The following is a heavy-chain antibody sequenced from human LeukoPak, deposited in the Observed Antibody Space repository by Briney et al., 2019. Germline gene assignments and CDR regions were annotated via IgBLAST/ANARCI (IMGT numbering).Heavy chain of an antibody. CDR2: INPNSGGT. J-gene: IGHJ4*02. CDR3: ARRRQAGREQLEY. V-gene: IGHV1-2*02. CDR1: GYTFTRYY. Sequence: ASVELSCKASGYTFTRYYMHWVRQAPGQGLGWMGWINPNSGGTNYAQKFQGRVTMTRDTSISTAYMELSRLRSDDTAVYCCARRRQAGREQLEYWGQGTLVTVSS. D-gene: IGHD6-13*01.